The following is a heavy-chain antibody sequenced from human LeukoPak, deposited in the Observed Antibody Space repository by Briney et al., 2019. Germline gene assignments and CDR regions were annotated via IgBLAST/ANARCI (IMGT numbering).Heavy chain of an antibody. CDR3: ASSSGYTSFDY. D-gene: IGHD3-22*01. CDR1: ARSISSRSYD. CDR2: MYYSGST. J-gene: IGHJ4*02. Sequence: PSETLSLTSTVSARSISSRSYDCGWIRQPPGKGLEWIGSMYYSGSTYYNPSLKSRVTISVDTSKNQFSLKLSSVTAANTAGYYCASSSGYTSFDYWGQGTLVTVSS. V-gene: IGHV4-39*01.